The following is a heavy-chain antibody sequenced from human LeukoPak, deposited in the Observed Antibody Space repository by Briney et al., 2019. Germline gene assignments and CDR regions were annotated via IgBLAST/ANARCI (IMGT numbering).Heavy chain of an antibody. J-gene: IGHJ4*02. Sequence: SETLSLTCGVSGGSITNTNYWTWVRQPPGKGLEWIGEVNLQGSTNYNPSLMGRVAISVDTSENHISLQLTSVTAADTVVYYCAREGGPYRPLDYSGQGTLVTVSS. CDR3: AREGGPYRPLDY. CDR1: GGSITNTNY. CDR2: VNLQGST. V-gene: IGHV4-4*02.